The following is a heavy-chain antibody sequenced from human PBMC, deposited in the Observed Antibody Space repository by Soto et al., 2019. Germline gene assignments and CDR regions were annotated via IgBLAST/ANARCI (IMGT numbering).Heavy chain of an antibody. Sequence: SETLSLTCTVSGGSISSYDWSWIRQPPGKGLEWIGYIYYSGSTNYNPSLKSRVTISVDTSKNQFSLKLSSVTAADTAVYYCAGGMVDILTGYVIDYWGQGTLVTVSS. V-gene: IGHV4-59*01. D-gene: IGHD3-9*01. CDR3: AGGMVDILTGYVIDY. CDR1: GGSISSYD. J-gene: IGHJ4*02. CDR2: IYYSGST.